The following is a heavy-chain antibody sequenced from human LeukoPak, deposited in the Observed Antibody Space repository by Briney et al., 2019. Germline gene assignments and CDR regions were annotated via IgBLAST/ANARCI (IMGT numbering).Heavy chain of an antibody. CDR3: ARIMQDSSGYYTDYYFDY. CDR1: GFTFSSYG. D-gene: IGHD3-22*01. V-gene: IGHV3-23*01. CDR2: ISGSGSST. J-gene: IGHJ4*02. Sequence: PGGTLLLSCAASGFTFSSYGMRWGRPAPGKGLEWVSAISGSGSSTYYAYSVKRRFTISRDNSKNSLYLQMNSLRADDTAVYYCARIMQDSSGYYTDYYFDYWGQGTLVTVSS.